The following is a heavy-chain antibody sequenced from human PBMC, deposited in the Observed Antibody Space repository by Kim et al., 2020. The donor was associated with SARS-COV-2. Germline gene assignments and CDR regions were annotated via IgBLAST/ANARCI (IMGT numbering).Heavy chain of an antibody. CDR3: ARGSAAGPGGWFDP. V-gene: IGHV3-74*01. Sequence: ADSVKGRFTISRDNAKNTLYLQMNSLRAEDTAVYYCARGSAAGPGGWFDPWGQGTLVTVSS. D-gene: IGHD6-13*01. J-gene: IGHJ5*02.